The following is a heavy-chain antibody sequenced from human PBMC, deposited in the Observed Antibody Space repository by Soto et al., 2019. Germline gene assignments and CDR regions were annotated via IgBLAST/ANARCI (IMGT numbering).Heavy chain of an antibody. V-gene: IGHV3-23*01. CDR1: GFTFSSYG. D-gene: IGHD6-13*01. J-gene: IGHJ5*02. CDR3: AKDRGSSLYRWFDP. CDR2: ISDGGGST. Sequence: EVQVLESGGGLVQPGGSLRLSCAASGFTFSSYGMSWVRQAPGKGLEWVSVISDGGGSTFYADSVKGRFTISRDNSKNTLYLQMNGLRADDTAVYYCAKDRGSSLYRWFDPWGQGTLVTVSS.